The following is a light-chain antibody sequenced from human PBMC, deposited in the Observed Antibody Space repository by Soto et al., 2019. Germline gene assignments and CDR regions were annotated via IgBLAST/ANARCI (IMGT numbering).Light chain of an antibody. CDR1: QGVSNY. CDR2: AAS. J-gene: IGKJ1*01. V-gene: IGKV1-17*01. CDR3: LQHNTFPWT. Sequence: DIQLTQSPSSLSASVGDRVTITCRASQGVSNYLTWYQQKPGEAPKRLIYAASTLHSGVPSRFSGSGSGTEFTLTISSLQPEDFAIYCCLQHNTFPWTFGQGTRVDI.